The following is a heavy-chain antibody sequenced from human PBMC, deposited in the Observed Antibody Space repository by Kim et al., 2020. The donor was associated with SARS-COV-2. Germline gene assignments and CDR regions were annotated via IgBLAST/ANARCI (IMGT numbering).Heavy chain of an antibody. CDR3: ASTMDTAMVHDAFDI. D-gene: IGHD5-18*01. V-gene: IGHV5-51*01. J-gene: IGHJ3*02. Sequence: PSFQGQVTISADKSISTAYLQWSSLKASDTAMYYCASTMDTAMVHDAFDIWGQGTMVTVSS.